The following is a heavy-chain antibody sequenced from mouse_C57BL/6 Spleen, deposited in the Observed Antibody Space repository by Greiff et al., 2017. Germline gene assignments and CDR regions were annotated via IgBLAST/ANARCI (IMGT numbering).Heavy chain of an antibody. CDR3: ARGCDGSYGGYYFDY. CDR1: GYTFTSYG. CDR2: IYPRSGNT. V-gene: IGHV1-81*01. J-gene: IGHJ2*01. Sequence: VQLQQSGAELARPGASVKLSCKASGYTFTSYGISWVKQRTGQGLEWIGEIYPRSGNTYYNEKFKGKATLTADKSSSTASMELRSLTSEDSAVHLCARGCDGSYGGYYFDYCGQGTTLTGSS. D-gene: IGHD2-3*01.